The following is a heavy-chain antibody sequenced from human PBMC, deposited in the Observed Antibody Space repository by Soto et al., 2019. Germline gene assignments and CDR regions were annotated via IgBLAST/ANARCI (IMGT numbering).Heavy chain of an antibody. CDR1: GGSISSGGYY. V-gene: IGHV4-31*03. CDR2: IYYSGST. CDR3: ARDRYYYDSSGYQNYYYGMDV. D-gene: IGHD3-22*01. Sequence: PSETLSLTCTVSGGSISSGGYYWSWIRQHPGKGLEWIGYIYYSGSTYYNPSLKSRVTISVDTSKNQFSLKLSSVTAADTAVYYCARDRYYYDSSGYQNYYYGMDVWGQGTTVTVSS. J-gene: IGHJ6*02.